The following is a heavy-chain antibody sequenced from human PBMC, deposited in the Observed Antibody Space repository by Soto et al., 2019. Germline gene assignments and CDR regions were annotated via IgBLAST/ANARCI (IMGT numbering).Heavy chain of an antibody. V-gene: IGHV1-18*01. D-gene: IGHD2-15*01. Sequence: QVQLVQSGGEVKKPGASVTVSCRASGYTFTSFGISWVRQAPGQGLDWMGWVSAYNDDTRYAQKLQRRVTMTTGRSTSTAYMALRSLTSDDTAVYYCAREYCSGGSCYGVDYWGQGTLVIVSS. J-gene: IGHJ4*02. CDR2: VSAYNDDT. CDR3: AREYCSGGSCYGVDY. CDR1: GYTFTSFG.